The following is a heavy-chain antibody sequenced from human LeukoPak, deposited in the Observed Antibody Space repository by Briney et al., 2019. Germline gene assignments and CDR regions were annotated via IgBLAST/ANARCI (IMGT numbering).Heavy chain of an antibody. D-gene: IGHD6-13*01. CDR2: ISYDGSNK. Sequence: GGSLRLSCAASGFTFSSYAMHWVRQAPGKGLEWVAVISYDGSNKYYADSVKGRFTISRDNSKNTLYLQMNSLRAEDTAVYYCARDPSESSSWYFGFSGSGRFPCYWGQGTLFTVSS. V-gene: IGHV3-30-3*01. J-gene: IGHJ4*02. CDR1: GFTFSSYA. CDR3: ARDPSESSSWYFGFSGSGRFPCY.